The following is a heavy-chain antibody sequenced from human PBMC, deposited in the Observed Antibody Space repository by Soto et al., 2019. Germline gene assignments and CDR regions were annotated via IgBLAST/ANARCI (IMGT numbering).Heavy chain of an antibody. CDR1: GGSICSYY. CDR2: IYCSGST. Sequence: SETLSLTCTVSGGSICSYYWSWIRQPPGKGLEWIGYIYCSGSTNYNPSLKSRVTISVDTSKNQFSLKLSSVTAADTAVYYCARASHSSGYLFDYWGQGTLVTASS. D-gene: IGHD3-22*01. V-gene: IGHV4-59*01. J-gene: IGHJ4*02. CDR3: ARASHSSGYLFDY.